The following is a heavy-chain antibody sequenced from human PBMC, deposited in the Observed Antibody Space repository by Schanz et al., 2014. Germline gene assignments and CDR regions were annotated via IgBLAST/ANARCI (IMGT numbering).Heavy chain of an antibody. Sequence: QVQLVQSGAEVKKPGASVKVSCKASGYTFTSYYMHWVRQAPGQGLEWMGIINPSGGSTSYAQKLQGRVNMTRGTYHSTIYMEVSRLRSERTDMYYCFKEKRMESGTRAKAFDIWGQGTWVTVSS. V-gene: IGHV1-46*01. D-gene: IGHD1-1*01. J-gene: IGHJ3*02. CDR3: FKEKRMESGTRAKAFDI. CDR1: GYTFTSYY. CDR2: INPSGGST.